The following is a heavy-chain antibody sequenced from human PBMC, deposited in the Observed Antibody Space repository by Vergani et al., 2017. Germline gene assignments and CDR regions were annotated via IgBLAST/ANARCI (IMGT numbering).Heavy chain of an antibody. Sequence: QVQLVQSGAEVKKPGASVKVSCKASGGTFSSYTISWVRQAPGQGLEWMERIIPILGIANYAQKFQGRVTITADKSTSTAYMELSSLRSEDTAVYYCARDFGSSWYDYWGQGTLVTVSS. V-gene: IGHV1-69*09. CDR3: ARDFGSSWYDY. J-gene: IGHJ4*02. D-gene: IGHD6-13*01. CDR2: IIPILGIA. CDR1: GGTFSSYT.